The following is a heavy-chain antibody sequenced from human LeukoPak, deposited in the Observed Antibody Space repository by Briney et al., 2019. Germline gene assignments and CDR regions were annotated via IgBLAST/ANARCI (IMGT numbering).Heavy chain of an antibody. CDR2: IKEDGSVK. CDR1: GFTFSAAW. CDR3: ARDVAYNRFDP. J-gene: IGHJ5*02. Sequence: GGSLRLSCAASGFTFSAAWMAWIRQPPGKGLEWVGNIKEDGSVKDYLDSVKGRFTISRDNAKNSLYLQMNSLRAEDTAFYFCARDVAYNRFDPWGQGTLVTVSS. V-gene: IGHV3-7*04. D-gene: IGHD2-21*01.